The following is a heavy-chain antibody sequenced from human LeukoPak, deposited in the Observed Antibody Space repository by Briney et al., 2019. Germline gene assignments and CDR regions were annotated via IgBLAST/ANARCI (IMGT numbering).Heavy chain of an antibody. CDR3: XKGRAXHXXMDV. Sequence: GGSLRLSCAASGFTFSSYAMSWVRQAPGKGLEWVSAISGSGGSTXXADSVKGRFTISRDNSNNTLYLQMNSLRAEDTAVYYCXKGRAXHXXMDVWGKGTTVTVSS. CDR1: GFTFSSYA. CDR2: ISGSGGST. J-gene: IGHJ6*04. V-gene: IGHV3-23*01.